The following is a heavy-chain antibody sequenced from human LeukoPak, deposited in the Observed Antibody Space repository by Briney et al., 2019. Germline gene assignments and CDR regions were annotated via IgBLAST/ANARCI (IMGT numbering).Heavy chain of an antibody. J-gene: IGHJ4*02. D-gene: IGHD1-26*01. CDR2: ISSTGIAT. V-gene: IGHV3-23*01. CDR3: ARVRREWELQDY. Sequence: GGSLRLSCATSGFTFSNYAMSWVRQAPGKGLEWVSAISSTGIATYYADSVKGRFTISRDNSKNTLYLQMNSLRAEDTAVYYCARVRREWELQDYWGQGTLVTVSS. CDR1: GFTFSNYA.